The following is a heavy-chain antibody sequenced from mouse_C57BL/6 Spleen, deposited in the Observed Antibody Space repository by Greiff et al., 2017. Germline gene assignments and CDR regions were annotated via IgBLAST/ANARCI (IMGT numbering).Heavy chain of an antibody. CDR2: IDPENGDT. D-gene: IGHD1-1*01. CDR1: GFNIKDDY. Sequence: VQLQQSGAELVRPGASVKLSCTASGFNIKDDYMHWVKQRPEQGLEWIGWIDPENGDTEYASKFQGKANITAYTSSNTAYLHLSSQTSNYTADYYCTTLITTVVATRFDYWGQGTTLTVSS. J-gene: IGHJ2*01. CDR3: TTLITTVVATRFDY. V-gene: IGHV14-4*01.